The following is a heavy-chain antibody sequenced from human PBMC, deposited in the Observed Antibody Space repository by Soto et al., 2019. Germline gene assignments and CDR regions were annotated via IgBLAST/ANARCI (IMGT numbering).Heavy chain of an antibody. V-gene: IGHV4-31*03. CDR1: GGSISSGGYY. CDR3: ARGRDTAMVQFDY. D-gene: IGHD5-18*01. Sequence: PSETLSLTCTVSGGSISSGGYYWSWIRQHPGKGLEWIGYIYYSGSTYYNPSLKSRVTISVDTSKNQFSLKLSSVTAADTAVYYCARGRDTAMVQFDYWGQGTLVTVSS. CDR2: IYYSGST. J-gene: IGHJ4*02.